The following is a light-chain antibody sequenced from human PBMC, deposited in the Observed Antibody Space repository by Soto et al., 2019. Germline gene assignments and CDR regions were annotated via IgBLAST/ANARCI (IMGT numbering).Light chain of an antibody. CDR2: DAS. V-gene: IGKV3-11*01. J-gene: IGKJ4*01. Sequence: EIVMTQSPATLSVYPGERATLSCRASQSVSSFLAWFQQKPGQAPRLLIYDASNRATGVPARFSGSGSGTDFTLTISSLEPEDFAVYYCQQRSTWPLTFGGGTKVDIK. CDR3: QQRSTWPLT. CDR1: QSVSSF.